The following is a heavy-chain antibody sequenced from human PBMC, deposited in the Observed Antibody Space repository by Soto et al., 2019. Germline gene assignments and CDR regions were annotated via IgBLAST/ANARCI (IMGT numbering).Heavy chain of an antibody. V-gene: IGHV3-23*01. CDR2: VSGSGGST. CDR1: GCTCGGYA. J-gene: IGHJ4*02. D-gene: IGHD1-20*01. Sequence: GVSLRVSWAASGCTCGGYARSWVRQAPGKGLEWISAVSGSGGSTYYADSVKGRFTISRDNSKDTLYLQMNNLRAEDTAVYYCAKPPDYNWNDYWGQGTLVTVSS. CDR3: AKPPDYNWNDY.